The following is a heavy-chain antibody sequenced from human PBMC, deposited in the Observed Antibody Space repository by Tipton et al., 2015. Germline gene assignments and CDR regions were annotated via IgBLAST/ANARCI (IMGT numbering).Heavy chain of an antibody. J-gene: IGHJ4*02. D-gene: IGHD3-9*01. CDR1: GGSFSDYY. Sequence: GLVKPSETLSLTCTVSGGSFSDYYWSWIRQSPGEGLEWIGYIYYSGSTNYNPALKSRVTISVDTSKNQFSLKLTSVTAADTAVYYCACQDYDSLTRDYQTVDYWGQGTLVTVSS. CDR2: IYYSGST. V-gene: IGHV4-59*08. CDR3: ACQDYDSLTRDYQTVDY.